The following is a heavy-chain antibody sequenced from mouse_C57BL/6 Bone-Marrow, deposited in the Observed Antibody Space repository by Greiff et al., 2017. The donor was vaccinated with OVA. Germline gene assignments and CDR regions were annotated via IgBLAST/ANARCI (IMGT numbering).Heavy chain of an antibody. CDR1: GYTFTDYE. D-gene: IGHD2-9*01. CDR3: TRSSYYGYDDYAMDY. Sequence: VQGVESGAELVRPGASVTLSCKASGYTFTDYEMHWVKQTPVHGLEWIGAIDPETGGTAYNQKFKGKAILTADKSSSTAYMELRSLTSEDSAVYYCTRSSYYGYDDYAMDYWGQGTSVTVSS. CDR2: IDPETGGT. J-gene: IGHJ4*01. V-gene: IGHV1-15*01.